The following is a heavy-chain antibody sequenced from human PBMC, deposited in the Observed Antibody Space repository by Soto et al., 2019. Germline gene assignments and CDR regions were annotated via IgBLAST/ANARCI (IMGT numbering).Heavy chain of an antibody. CDR3: ARFCFYYDSSGYNWFYL. CDR2: ISAYNGNT. D-gene: IGHD3-22*01. V-gene: IGHV1-18*01. J-gene: IGHJ5*02. Sequence: ASVKVSCKASGYTFTSYGISWVRQAPGQGLEWMGWISAYNGNTNYAQKLQGRVTMTTDTSTSTAYMELRSLRSDDTAVYYCARFCFYYDSSGYNWFYLCAQGSLVPGSS. CDR1: GYTFTSYG.